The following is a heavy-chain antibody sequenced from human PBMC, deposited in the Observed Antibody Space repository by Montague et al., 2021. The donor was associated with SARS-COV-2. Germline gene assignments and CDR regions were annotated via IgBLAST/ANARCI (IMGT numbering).Heavy chain of an antibody. CDR3: ARQLRVRRTWQVGDYNHYGMDV. J-gene: IGHJ6*02. CDR2: IYYSGST. Sequence: SETLSLTCTVSGGSISNYHWNWIRQPPGKGLEWIAYIYYSGSTXXXPSXXXRVTISVDTSRNQFSLRLTSVTAADTAVYYCARQLRVRRTWQVGDYNHYGMDVWGQGTTVSGPS. CDR1: GGSISNYH. V-gene: IGHV4-59*08. D-gene: IGHD3-10*01.